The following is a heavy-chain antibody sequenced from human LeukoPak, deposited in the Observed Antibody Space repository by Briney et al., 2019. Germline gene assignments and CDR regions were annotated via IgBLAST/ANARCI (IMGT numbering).Heavy chain of an antibody. V-gene: IGHV3-74*01. D-gene: IGHD5-12*01. CDR1: GFTFSSYW. Sequence: AGGSLRLSCAASGFTFSSYWMHWVRQAPGKGLVWVSRINSDGSSTSYADSVKGRFTISRDNAKNTLYLQMNSLRAEDTAVYYCANGIVATAGGEKHFDYWGQGTLVTVSS. J-gene: IGHJ4*02. CDR2: INSDGSST. CDR3: ANGIVATAGGEKHFDY.